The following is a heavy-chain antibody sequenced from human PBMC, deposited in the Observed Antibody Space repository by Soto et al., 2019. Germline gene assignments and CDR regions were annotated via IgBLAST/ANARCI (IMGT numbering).Heavy chain of an antibody. D-gene: IGHD3-10*01. J-gene: IGHJ4*02. CDR3: ARLVYDTRLNYMYFDF. CDR1: GGSVSGYY. CDR2: IIHNGTA. Sequence: PSETLSLTCAVYGGSVSGYYWSWIRQPPGKGLECIGEIIHNGTANYYPSFERRVTMSVDTSRNQFSLKLTSVTAADTAVYFCARLVYDTRLNYMYFDFWGPGTLVTVSS. V-gene: IGHV4-34*10.